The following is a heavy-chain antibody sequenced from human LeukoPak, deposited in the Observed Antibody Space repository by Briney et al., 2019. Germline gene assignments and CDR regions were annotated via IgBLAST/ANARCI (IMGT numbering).Heavy chain of an antibody. CDR2: IYYSGNT. Sequence: PSETLSLPCTVSGAYLSTLSYYWGWIRQPPGKGLEWIGHIYYSGNTYSNPSLRRRVTISVDTSKNQLSLKVRPVTAADTAGYFPARAYAYYYASGNYYPQWFAPGGQASPVTVSS. D-gene: IGHD3-10*01. V-gene: IGHV4-39*07. CDR1: GAYLSTLSYY. J-gene: IGHJ5*02. CDR3: ARAYAYYYASGNYYPQWFAP.